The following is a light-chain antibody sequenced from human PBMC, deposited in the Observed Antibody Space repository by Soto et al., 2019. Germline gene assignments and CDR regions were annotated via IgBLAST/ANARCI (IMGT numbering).Light chain of an antibody. CDR2: GNN. CDR3: QSYDGSLSDVV. V-gene: IGLV1-40*01. CDR1: SSNIGADYD. Sequence: QSVLTKPPSVSGAPGQRVTISCTGSSSNIGADYDVHWYQHLPSTAPKLLIYGNNNRPSGVPDRFSGSKSGTSASLAIIGLQAEDEADYYCQSYDGSLSDVVFGGGTKLTVL. J-gene: IGLJ2*01.